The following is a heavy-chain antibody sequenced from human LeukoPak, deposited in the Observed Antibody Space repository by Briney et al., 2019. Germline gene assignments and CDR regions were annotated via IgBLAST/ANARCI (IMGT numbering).Heavy chain of an antibody. V-gene: IGHV4-34*01. CDR2: INHSGST. CDR1: GGSMSSYY. D-gene: IGHD7-27*01. CDR3: ARGWGRGFAYYMDV. Sequence: SETLSLTCSVSGGSMSSYYWSWIRQPPGKGLEWIGEINHSGSTNYNPSLKSRVTISVDTSKNQFSLKLSSVTAADTAVYYCARGWGRGFAYYMDVWGKGTTVTVSS. J-gene: IGHJ6*03.